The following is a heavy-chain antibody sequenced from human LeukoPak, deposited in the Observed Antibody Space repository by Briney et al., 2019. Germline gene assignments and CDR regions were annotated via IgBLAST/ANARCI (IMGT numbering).Heavy chain of an antibody. CDR2: ISAYNGNT. Sequence: ASVKVSCKASGYTFTSCGISWVRQAPGQGLEWMGWISAYNGNTNYAQKLQGSVTMTTDTSTSTAYMELRSLRSDDTAVYYCARGIVVVPAAPPGVYYFDYWGQGTLVTVSS. CDR3: ARGIVVVPAAPPGVYYFDY. V-gene: IGHV1-18*04. D-gene: IGHD2-2*01. CDR1: GYTFTSCG. J-gene: IGHJ4*02.